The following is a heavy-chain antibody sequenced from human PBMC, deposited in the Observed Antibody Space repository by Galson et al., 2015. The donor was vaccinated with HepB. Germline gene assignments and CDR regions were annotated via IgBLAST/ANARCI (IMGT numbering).Heavy chain of an antibody. CDR1: GFSFTSYW. CDR3: ARSFVVITTMSNPYFDY. CDR2: IYPGDSDT. D-gene: IGHD3-22*01. Sequence: QSGAEVKKPGESLKISCKGSGFSFTSYWIAWVRQMPGKGLEWMGIIYPGDSDTRYSPSFQGQVTISADKSISTAYLQWSSLKASDTAMYYCARSFVVITTMSNPYFDYWGQRTLVIVSS. V-gene: IGHV5-51*01. J-gene: IGHJ4*02.